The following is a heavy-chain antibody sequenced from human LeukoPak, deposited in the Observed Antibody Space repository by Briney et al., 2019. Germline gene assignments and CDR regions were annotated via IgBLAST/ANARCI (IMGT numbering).Heavy chain of an antibody. V-gene: IGHV3-21*01. Sequence: PGGSLRLSCAASGFTFSSYSMNWVRQAPGKGLEWVSSISSSSSYIYYADSVKGRFTISRDNAKNSLYLQMNSLRAEDTAVYHCARAGGPMVRGVITVNYWGQGTLVTVSS. D-gene: IGHD3-10*01. J-gene: IGHJ4*02. CDR2: ISSSSSYI. CDR1: GFTFSSYS. CDR3: ARAGGPMVRGVITVNY.